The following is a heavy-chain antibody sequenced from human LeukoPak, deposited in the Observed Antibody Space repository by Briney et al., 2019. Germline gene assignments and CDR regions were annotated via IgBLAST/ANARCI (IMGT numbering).Heavy chain of an antibody. D-gene: IGHD2-2*01. Sequence: SETLSLTCAVSGYSISSGYYWGWIRQPPGKGLEWIGSIYHSGSTYYNPSLKSRVTISVDTSKNQFSLKLSSVTAADTAVYYCARRVVPAANFDYWGQGTLATVSS. V-gene: IGHV4-38-2*01. CDR1: GYSISSGYY. CDR2: IYHSGST. CDR3: ARRVVPAANFDY. J-gene: IGHJ4*02.